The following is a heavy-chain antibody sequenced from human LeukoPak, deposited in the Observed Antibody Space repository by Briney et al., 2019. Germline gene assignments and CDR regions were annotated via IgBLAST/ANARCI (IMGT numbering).Heavy chain of an antibody. CDR1: GGSISSGSYY. D-gene: IGHD5-12*01. V-gene: IGHV4-61*02. CDR3: ARGGGGYDDFDY. CDR2: IYTSGST. Sequence: SETLSLTCTVSGGSISSGSYYWSWIRQPAGKGLEWIGRIYTSGSTNYNPSLKSRVTISVDTSKNQFSLKLSSVTAADTAVYYCARGGGGYDDFDYWGQGTLVTVSS. J-gene: IGHJ4*02.